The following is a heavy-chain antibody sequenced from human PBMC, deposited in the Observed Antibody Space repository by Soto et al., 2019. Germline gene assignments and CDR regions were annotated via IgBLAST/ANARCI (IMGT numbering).Heavy chain of an antibody. D-gene: IGHD2-21*01. Sequence: QVQLVQSGAEVKKPGATVKVSCKASGYTFTSYAMHWVRQAPGQRLEWMGWINAGNGNTKYSQKFQGRVTITRDTSASTAYMELSSLRSEDTAVYYCARVPGYSIGDLWGRGTLVTVSS. CDR1: GYTFTSYA. CDR3: ARVPGYSIGDL. CDR2: INAGNGNT. V-gene: IGHV1-3*01. J-gene: IGHJ2*01.